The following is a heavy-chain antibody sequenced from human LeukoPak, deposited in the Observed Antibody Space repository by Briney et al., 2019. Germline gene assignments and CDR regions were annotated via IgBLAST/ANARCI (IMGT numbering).Heavy chain of an antibody. V-gene: IGHV4-34*01. D-gene: IGHD1-26*01. Sequence: PSETLSLTCAVYGGSLSGYYWSWIRQPPGKGLEWIGEINHSGSTNYNPSLKSRVTISVDTSKNQFSLKLSSVTAADTAVYYCARRNWEAGIDYWGQGTLVTVSS. J-gene: IGHJ4*02. CDR1: GGSLSGYY. CDR3: ARRNWEAGIDY. CDR2: INHSGST.